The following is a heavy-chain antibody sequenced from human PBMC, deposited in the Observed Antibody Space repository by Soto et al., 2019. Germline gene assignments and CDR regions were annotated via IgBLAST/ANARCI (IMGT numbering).Heavy chain of an antibody. CDR3: ARRLFSSGWYHAYYFDY. CDR2: IYPGDSDT. J-gene: IGHJ4*02. D-gene: IGHD6-19*01. V-gene: IGHV5-51*01. CDR1: GYSFTSYL. Sequence: PGESLKISCKGSGYSFTSYLIGWVRQMPGKGLEWMGIIYPGDSDTRYSPSFQGQVTISADKSISTAYLQWSSLKASDTAMYYCARRLFSSGWYHAYYFDYWGQGTLVTVSS.